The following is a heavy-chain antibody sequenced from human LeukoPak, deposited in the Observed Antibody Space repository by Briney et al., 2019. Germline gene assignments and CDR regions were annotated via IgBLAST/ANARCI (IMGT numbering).Heavy chain of an antibody. CDR1: GFTFSSYA. CDR3: AKDPPSRLVGAIQYYFDY. D-gene: IGHD1-26*01. Sequence: PGGSLRLSCAASGFTFSSYAMSWVRQAPGKGLEWVSAISGSGGSTYYADSVKGRFTISRDNSKNTLYLQMNSLRAEDTAVYYCAKDPPSRLVGAIQYYFDYWGQGTLVTVSS. CDR2: ISGSGGST. J-gene: IGHJ4*02. V-gene: IGHV3-23*01.